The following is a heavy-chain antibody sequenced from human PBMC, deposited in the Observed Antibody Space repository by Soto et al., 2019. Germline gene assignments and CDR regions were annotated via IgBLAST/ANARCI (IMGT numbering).Heavy chain of an antibody. V-gene: IGHV1-3*01. CDR3: ARRSLGQLVFDY. Sequence: VASVKVSCKDSGYTFTIYAMHWVRQAPGQRLEWMGWINAGNGNTKYSQKFQGRVTITRDTSASTAYMELSSLRSEDTAVYYCARRSLGQLVFDYWGQGTLVTVSS. CDR2: INAGNGNT. J-gene: IGHJ4*02. CDR1: GYTFTIYA. D-gene: IGHD6-6*01.